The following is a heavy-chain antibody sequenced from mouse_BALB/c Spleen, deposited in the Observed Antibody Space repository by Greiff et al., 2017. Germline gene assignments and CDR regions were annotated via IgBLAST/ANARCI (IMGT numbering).Heavy chain of an antibody. J-gene: IGHJ2*01. CDR3: ARLYYGNGGYYFDY. V-gene: IGHV1-9*01. CDR2: ILPGSGST. CDR1: GYTFSSYW. D-gene: IGHD2-1*01. Sequence: QVQLQQSGAELMKPGASVKISCKATGYTFSSYWIEWVKQRPGHGLEWIGEILPGSGSTNYNEKFKGKATFTADTSSNTAYMQLSSLTSEDSAVYYCARLYYGNGGYYFDYWGQGTTLTVSS.